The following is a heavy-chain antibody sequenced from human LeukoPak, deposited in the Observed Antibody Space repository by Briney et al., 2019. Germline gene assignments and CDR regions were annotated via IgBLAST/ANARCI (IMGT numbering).Heavy chain of an antibody. D-gene: IGHD1-26*01. J-gene: IGHJ4*01. Sequence: GGSLRLSCAASGFSVSSRAMGWVRQAPGKGLEWVSTISNSGYNTWYADSVKGRFTISRDNSQNTLYLQMSSLRAEDTALYFCARHDGSSFIYYVDHWGHGALVTVSS. V-gene: IGHV3-23*01. CDR1: GFSVSSRA. CDR2: ISNSGYNT. CDR3: ARHDGSSFIYYVDH.